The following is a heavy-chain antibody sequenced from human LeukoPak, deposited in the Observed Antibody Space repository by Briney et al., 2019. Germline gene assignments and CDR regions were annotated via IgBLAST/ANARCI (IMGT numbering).Heavy chain of an antibody. V-gene: IGHV4-4*02. Sequence: SGTLSLTCAVSGDSISSSNWWSWVRQPPGKGLEWIGEIYHSGSTNYNPSLKSRVTISVDTSKNQFSLKLSSVTAADTAVYYCARAGYSNEFDYWGQGTLVTVSS. D-gene: IGHD4-11*01. CDR2: IYHSGST. J-gene: IGHJ4*02. CDR1: GDSISSSNW. CDR3: ARAGYSNEFDY.